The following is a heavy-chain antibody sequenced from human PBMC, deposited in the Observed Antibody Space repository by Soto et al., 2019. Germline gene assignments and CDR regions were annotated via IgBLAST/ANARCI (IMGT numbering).Heavy chain of an antibody. CDR3: ARDLSRHYGDYVWFDP. CDR1: GGSISSGGYY. V-gene: IGHV4-31*03. Sequence: NPSETLSLTCTVSGGSISSGGYYWSWIRQHPGKGLEWIGYIYYSGSTYYNPSLKSRVTISVDTSKNQFSLKLSSVTAADTAVYYCARDLSRHYGDYVWFDPWGQGTLVTVSS. J-gene: IGHJ5*02. CDR2: IYYSGST. D-gene: IGHD4-17*01.